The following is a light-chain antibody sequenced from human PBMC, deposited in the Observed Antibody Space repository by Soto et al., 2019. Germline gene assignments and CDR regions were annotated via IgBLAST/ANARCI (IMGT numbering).Light chain of an antibody. J-gene: IGLJ1*01. Sequence: QSALTQPASVSGSAGQSITISCTGTSSDVGAYNYVSWYQQHPGKAPKLMIFDVSNRPSGVSYRFSGSKSGNTASLTISGLQAEDEADYYCSSYTSSSTLYVFGTGTKLTVL. CDR2: DVS. CDR3: SSYTSSSTLYV. V-gene: IGLV2-14*01. CDR1: SSDVGAYNY.